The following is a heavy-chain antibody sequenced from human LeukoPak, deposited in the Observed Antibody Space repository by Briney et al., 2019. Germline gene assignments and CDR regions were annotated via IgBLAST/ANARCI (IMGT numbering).Heavy chain of an antibody. D-gene: IGHD6-13*01. CDR1: GGSISSYY. Sequence: SETLSLTCTVSGGSISSYYWSWIRQPPGKGLEWIGYIYTSGSTNYNPSLKSRVTISVDTSKNQFSLKLSSVTAADTAEYYCARLSWYSSSWYQINYYYYYMDVWGKGTTVTVSS. CDR2: IYTSGST. CDR3: ARLSWYSSSWYQINYYYYYMDV. J-gene: IGHJ6*03. V-gene: IGHV4-4*09.